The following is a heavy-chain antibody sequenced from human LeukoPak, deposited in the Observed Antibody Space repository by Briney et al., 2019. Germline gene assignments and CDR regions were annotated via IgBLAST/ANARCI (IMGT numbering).Heavy chain of an antibody. J-gene: IGHJ5*02. V-gene: IGHV4-59*01. CDR1: GGSISSYY. D-gene: IGHD2-15*01. CDR2: IYYSGST. Sequence: PSETLSLTCTVSGGSISSYYWSRIRQPPGKGLEWIGYIYYSGSTNYNPSLKSRVTISVDTSKNQFSLKLSSVTAADTAVYYCARDTVVVTWGQGTLVTVSS. CDR3: ARDTVVVT.